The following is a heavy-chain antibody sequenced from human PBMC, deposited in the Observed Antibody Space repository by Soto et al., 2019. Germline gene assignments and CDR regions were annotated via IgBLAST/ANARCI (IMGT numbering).Heavy chain of an antibody. CDR2: IRGNGGNT. D-gene: IGHD2-21*01. Sequence: EVQLLESGGGLVQPGGSLRLSCAASGFTFNNYAMSWVRQAPGKGPEWVSSIRGNGGNTYYADPVKGRFTVSRDNSWNTLYLQTNSLRAEDTAVYYCVKEQGFRAFDYWGQGILVTVSS. J-gene: IGHJ4*02. CDR3: VKEQGFRAFDY. V-gene: IGHV3-23*01. CDR1: GFTFNNYA.